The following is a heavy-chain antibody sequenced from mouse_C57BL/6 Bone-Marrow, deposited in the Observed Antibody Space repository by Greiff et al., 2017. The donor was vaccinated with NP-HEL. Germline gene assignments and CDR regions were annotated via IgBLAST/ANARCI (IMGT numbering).Heavy chain of an antibody. CDR3: ARSRWLRYFDY. Sequence: QVQLQQSGAELARPGASVKLSYTFTSYGISWVKQRTGQGLEWIGEIYPRSGNTYYNEKFKGKATLTADKSSSTAYMELRSLTSEDSAVYFCARSRWLRYFDYWGQGTTLTVSS. CDR1: TFTSYG. J-gene: IGHJ2*01. V-gene: IGHV1-81*01. D-gene: IGHD2-2*01. CDR2: IYPRSGNT.